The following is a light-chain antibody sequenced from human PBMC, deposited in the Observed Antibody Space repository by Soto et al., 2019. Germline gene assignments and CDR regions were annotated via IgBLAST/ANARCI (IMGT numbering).Light chain of an antibody. CDR1: QGVNRG. Sequence: DIQMTQSPSSVAASVGDRVTLTCRASQGVNRGLAWYQQKTGKAPKVLIYAASSLQSGVPSRFSGSESGTDFTLTISSLQPEDFATYYCQQTNSFPRTFGQGTKVEI. J-gene: IGKJ1*01. CDR2: AAS. V-gene: IGKV1-12*01. CDR3: QQTNSFPRT.